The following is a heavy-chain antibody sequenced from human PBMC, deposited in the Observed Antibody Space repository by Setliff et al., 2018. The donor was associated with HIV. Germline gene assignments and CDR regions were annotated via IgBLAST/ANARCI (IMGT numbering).Heavy chain of an antibody. CDR2: IFYTGST. V-gene: IGHV4-59*08. D-gene: IGHD3-22*01. CDR1: GGSISSYY. Sequence: KLRETLSLTCTVSGGSISSYYWTWLRQFPGKGLEWIGFIFYTGSTTYNPSLNSRVTISVDTSKNQFSLKVTPVTAADTAVYYCGRQVPVPGVAVTPIDYWGQGTLVTVSS. CDR3: GRQVPVPGVAVTPIDY. J-gene: IGHJ4*02.